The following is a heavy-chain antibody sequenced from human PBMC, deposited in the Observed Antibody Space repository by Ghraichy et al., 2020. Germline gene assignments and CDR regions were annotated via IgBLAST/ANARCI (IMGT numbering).Heavy chain of an antibody. CDR1: GGSISSGGYY. D-gene: IGHD2-2*01. Sequence: SETLSLTCTVSGGSISSGGYYWSWIRQHPGKGLEWIGYIYYSGSTYYNPSLKSRVTISVDTSKNQFSLKLSSVTAADTAVYYCARARVGYCSSTSCYYYYYMDVWGKGTTVTVSS. V-gene: IGHV4-31*03. J-gene: IGHJ6*03. CDR2: IYYSGST. CDR3: ARARVGYCSSTSCYYYYYMDV.